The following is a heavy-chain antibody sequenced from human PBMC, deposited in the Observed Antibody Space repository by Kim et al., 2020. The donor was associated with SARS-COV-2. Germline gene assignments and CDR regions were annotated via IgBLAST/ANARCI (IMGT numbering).Heavy chain of an antibody. D-gene: IGHD2-2*01. CDR1: GGSIRSGGKF. CDR2: ISYSGNS. V-gene: IGHV4-31*03. Sequence: SETLSLTCSVSGGSIRSGGKFWTWIRQHPANGLEWIGYISYSGNSHYSPSLRSRVSISLQTSENQFSLELTSLTAADTAVYYCARGQPLDYWGQGILVTVSS. CDR3: ARGQPLDY. J-gene: IGHJ4*02.